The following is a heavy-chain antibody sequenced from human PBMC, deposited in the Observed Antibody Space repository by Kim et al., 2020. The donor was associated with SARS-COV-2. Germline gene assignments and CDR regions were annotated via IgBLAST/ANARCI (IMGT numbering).Heavy chain of an antibody. CDR2: N. V-gene: IGHV6-1*01. J-gene: IGHJ4*02. CDR3: EREGWLVGFDY. D-gene: IGHD6-19*01. Sequence: NDYATSVKRRRNINPDTSKNQFSLQLNSVTPEDTAVYYCEREGWLVGFDYWGQGTLVTVSS.